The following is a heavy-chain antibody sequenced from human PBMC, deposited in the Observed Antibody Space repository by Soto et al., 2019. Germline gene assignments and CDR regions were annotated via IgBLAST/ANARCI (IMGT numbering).Heavy chain of an antibody. V-gene: IGHV4-39*01. CDR2: IYYSGST. CDR3: ATTTYDFWSGYYSNYYYYYGMDV. J-gene: IGHJ6*02. Sequence: SETLSRTCTVSGGSISSSSYYWGWIRQPPGKGLEWIGSIYYSGSTYYNPSLKSRVTISVDTSKNQFSLKLSSVTAADTAVYYCATTTYDFWSGYYSNYYYYYGMDVWGQGTTVTVSS. D-gene: IGHD3-3*01. CDR1: GGSISSSSYY.